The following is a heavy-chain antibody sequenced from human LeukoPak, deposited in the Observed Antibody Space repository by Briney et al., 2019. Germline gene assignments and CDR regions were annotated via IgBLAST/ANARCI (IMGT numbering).Heavy chain of an antibody. Sequence: SETLSLTCTVSGGSISSYYWSWIRQPPGKGLEWIGYIHYSGSTNYNPSLKSRVTISVDTSKNQFSLKLSSVTAADTAVYYCARVRDRSSYFYDLDYWDQGTLVTVSS. CDR2: IHYSGST. CDR1: GGSISSYY. CDR3: ARVRDRSSYFYDLDY. J-gene: IGHJ4*02. V-gene: IGHV4-59*01. D-gene: IGHD3-22*01.